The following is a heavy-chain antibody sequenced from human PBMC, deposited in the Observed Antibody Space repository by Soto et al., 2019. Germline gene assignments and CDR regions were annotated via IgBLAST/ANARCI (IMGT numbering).Heavy chain of an antibody. CDR1: GVTFSSYW. V-gene: IGHV3-74*01. CDR2: INSDGTST. CDR3: VNYCRGGNCYPY. D-gene: IGHD2-15*01. Sequence: GGSLRLSCAASGVTFSSYWMHWVRQAPGKGLVWVSRINSDGTSTNYADSVKGRFTISRDNAKNTLYLQMNSLRAEDTAVYYCVNYCRGGNCYPYWGQGALVTVSS. J-gene: IGHJ4*02.